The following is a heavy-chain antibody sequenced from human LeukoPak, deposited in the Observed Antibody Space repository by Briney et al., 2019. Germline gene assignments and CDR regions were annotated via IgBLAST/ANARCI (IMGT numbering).Heavy chain of an antibody. Sequence: SETLSLTCTVSGGSISSYYWSWIRQPPGKGLEWIGYIYYSGSTNYNPSLKSRVTISVDTSKNQFSLKLSSVTAADTAVYYCARHWAGLLWFGEFANDAFDIWGQGTMVTVSS. V-gene: IGHV4-59*08. CDR1: GGSISSYY. J-gene: IGHJ3*02. CDR3: ARHWAGLLWFGEFANDAFDI. CDR2: IYYSGST. D-gene: IGHD3-10*01.